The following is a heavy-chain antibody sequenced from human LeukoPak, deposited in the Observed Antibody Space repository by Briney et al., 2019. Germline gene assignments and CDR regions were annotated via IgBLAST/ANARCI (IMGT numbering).Heavy chain of an antibody. Sequence: QPGGSLRLSCAASGFTFSSYGMSWVRQAPGKGLEWVSAISGSGGSTYYADSVKGRFTISRDNAKKSLYLQMNSLRAEDTAVYYCARDLVYYDSSGADYWGQGTLVTVSS. CDR1: GFTFSSYG. V-gene: IGHV3-23*01. CDR2: ISGSGGST. J-gene: IGHJ4*02. D-gene: IGHD3-22*01. CDR3: ARDLVYYDSSGADY.